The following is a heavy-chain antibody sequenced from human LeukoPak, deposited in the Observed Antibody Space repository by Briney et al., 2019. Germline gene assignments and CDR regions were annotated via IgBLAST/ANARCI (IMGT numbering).Heavy chain of an antibody. D-gene: IGHD2-8*01. CDR1: GGSISGWY. Sequence: SETLPLTCTVSGGSISGWYWSWIRQPPGKGLEWIGYIHYSGSTNYNPSLKSRVTISADTTKNQFSLKLTSVTAADTAVYYCARQAHCTSDLCYPFDYWGQGTLVTVSS. J-gene: IGHJ4*02. CDR3: ARQAHCTSDLCYPFDY. CDR2: IHYSGST. V-gene: IGHV4-59*08.